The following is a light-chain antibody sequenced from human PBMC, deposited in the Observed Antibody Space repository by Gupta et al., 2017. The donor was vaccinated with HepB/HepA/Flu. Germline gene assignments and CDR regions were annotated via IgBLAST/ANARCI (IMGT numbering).Light chain of an antibody. J-gene: IGKJ4*01. CDR1: QGSRNA. CDR3: LQQNTFPLT. CDR2: AAS. V-gene: IGKV1-17*01. Sequence: DIQMTQSPSSLSASVGERVTITCRASQGSRNALGWFQQKPGKAPKRLIYAASSLQSGVPSRFSGSGSWTEFTLTISSLQPEDFSAYYCLQQNTFPLTFGGGTKVEIK.